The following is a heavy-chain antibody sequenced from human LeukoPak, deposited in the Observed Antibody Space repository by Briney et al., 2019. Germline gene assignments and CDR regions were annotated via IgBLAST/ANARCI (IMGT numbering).Heavy chain of an antibody. CDR3: ARSMGTHCSGGSCYSGLDY. J-gene: IGHJ4*02. CDR2: INTDGSIT. D-gene: IGHD2-15*01. CDR1: GFTFSDYW. V-gene: IGHV3-74*01. Sequence: GGSLRLSCAASGFTFSDYWIHWVRQAPGKGLVWVSRINTDGSITNYADSVKGRFSISRDNAKNTLYLQMSSLRAEDTAVYYCARSMGTHCSGGSCYSGLDYWGQGTLVTVSS.